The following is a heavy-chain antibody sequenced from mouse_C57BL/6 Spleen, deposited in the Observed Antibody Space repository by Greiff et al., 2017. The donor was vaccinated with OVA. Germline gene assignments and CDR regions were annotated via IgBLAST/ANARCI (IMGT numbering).Heavy chain of an antibody. CDR3: ARGGGGNWDFDY. CDR2: IYPGDGDT. CDR1: GYAFSSSW. Sequence: VQLQQSGPELVKPGASVKISCKASGYAFSSSWMNWVKQRPGKGLEWIGRIYPGDGDTNYNGKFKGKATLTADKSSSTAYMQLSSLTSEDSAVYFCARGGGGNWDFDYWGQGTTLTVSS. D-gene: IGHD2-1*01. V-gene: IGHV1-82*01. J-gene: IGHJ2*01.